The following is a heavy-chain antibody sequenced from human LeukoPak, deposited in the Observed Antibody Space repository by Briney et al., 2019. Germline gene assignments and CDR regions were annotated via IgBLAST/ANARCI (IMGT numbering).Heavy chain of an antibody. CDR1: GGAISSYY. D-gene: IGHD5-12*01. CDR3: ARVNGYGPHYWCFDL. CDR2: IYYSGST. J-gene: IGHJ2*01. V-gene: IGHV4-59*01. Sequence: PSETLSLACTVSGGAISSYYWSWIRQPPGKGLEWIGYIYYSGSTNYNPSLKSRVTISVDTSKNQFSLKLSSVTAADTAVYYCARVNGYGPHYWCFDLWGRGTLVTVSS.